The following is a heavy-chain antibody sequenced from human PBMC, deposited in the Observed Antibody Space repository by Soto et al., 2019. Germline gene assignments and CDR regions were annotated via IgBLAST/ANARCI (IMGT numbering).Heavy chain of an antibody. J-gene: IGHJ4*02. CDR2: IVSDGSST. CDR1: GFTFRSYW. CDR3: AKSPGMYYYDSSGYYHYDY. Sequence: GGSLRLSCAASGFTFRSYWMHWVRQAPGKGLVWVSRIVSDGSSTIYADSVKGRFTISRDNSKNTLYLQMNSLRAEDTAVYYCAKSPGMYYYDSSGYYHYDYWGQGTLVTVSS. V-gene: IGHV3-74*01. D-gene: IGHD3-22*01.